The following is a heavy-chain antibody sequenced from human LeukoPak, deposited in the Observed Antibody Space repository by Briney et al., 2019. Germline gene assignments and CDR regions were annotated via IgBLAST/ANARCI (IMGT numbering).Heavy chain of an antibody. CDR3: ARVLIADFAMVRDNWFDP. D-gene: IGHD3-10*01. CDR1: GXSFSGYY. J-gene: IGHJ5*02. CDR2: INHSGST. Sequence: PSETLSLTCAVYGXSFSGYYWSWIRQPPGKGLDGIGEINHSGSTNYNPSLKSRVTISVDTSKNQFSLKLSSVTAADTAVYYCARVLIADFAMVRDNWFDPWGQGTLVTVSS. V-gene: IGHV4-34*01.